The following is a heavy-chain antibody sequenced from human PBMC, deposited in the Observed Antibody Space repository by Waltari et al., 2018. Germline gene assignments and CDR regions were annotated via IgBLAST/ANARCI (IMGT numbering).Heavy chain of an antibody. J-gene: IGHJ4*02. CDR1: GFTFSSYE. V-gene: IGHV3-48*03. CDR2: ISSCGSNI. CDR3: TRERSVTGKGNLDY. D-gene: IGHD3-10*01. Sequence: EVQLVESGGGLVQTGGSLRLSCAASGFTFSSYEMNWVRQAPGEGVECGSYISSCGSNIFYAESVKGRFTISRDNAKNSLYLQMNSLRVEDTAVYYCTRERSVTGKGNLDYWGQGTLVTVSS.